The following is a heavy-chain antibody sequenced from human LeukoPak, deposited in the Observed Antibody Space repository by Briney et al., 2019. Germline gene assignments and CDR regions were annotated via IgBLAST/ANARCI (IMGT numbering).Heavy chain of an antibody. D-gene: IGHD6-6*01. CDR3: ARDRRSIAARFGFAP. V-gene: IGHV3-21*01. Sequence: GGSLRLSCAASGFTLGSYTMDWVRQAPGEGLEWVSSISSSSSYIYYADSVKGRFTISRDNDKNSLYLQMNSLRAEDTAVYYCARDRRSIAARFGFAPWGQGTLVTVSS. J-gene: IGHJ5*02. CDR2: ISSSSSYI. CDR1: GFTLGSYT.